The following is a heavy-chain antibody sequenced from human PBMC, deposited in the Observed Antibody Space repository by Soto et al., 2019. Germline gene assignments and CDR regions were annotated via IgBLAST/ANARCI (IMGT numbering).Heavy chain of an antibody. CDR1: GGSISSYY. J-gene: IGHJ4*02. V-gene: IGHV4-59*08. CDR2: IYYSGST. D-gene: IGHD6-19*01. CDR3: ASSPYSSGCDN. Sequence: SETLSLTCTVSGGSISSYYWSWIRQPPGKGLEWIGYIYYSGSTNYNPSLKSRVTISVDTSKNQFSLKLSSVTAADTAVYYCASSPYSSGCDNGGQGPLVTVPS.